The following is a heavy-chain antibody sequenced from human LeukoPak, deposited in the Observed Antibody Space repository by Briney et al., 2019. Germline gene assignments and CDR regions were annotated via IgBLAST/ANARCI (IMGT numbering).Heavy chain of an antibody. CDR2: INHSRGT. V-gene: IGHV4-34*01. D-gene: IGHD4-17*01. J-gene: IGHJ4*02. CDR3: GKSGDNAGAY. Sequence: SETLSLTCAVYGGSFSDYYLSWIRQSPGKGLEWIGEINHSRGTNYNPSPKSRLTISVDSYKNHFSLKLNSMTAADTTVSYCGKSGDNAGAYWGPGTLVTVSS. CDR1: GGSFSDYY.